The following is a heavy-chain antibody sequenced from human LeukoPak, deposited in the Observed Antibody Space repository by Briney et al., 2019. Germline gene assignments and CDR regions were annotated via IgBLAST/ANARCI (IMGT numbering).Heavy chain of an antibody. V-gene: IGHV3-15*01. D-gene: IGHD2-15*01. CDR3: TTESYSEPDAFDT. Sequence: PGGSLRLSCAASGFTFSNAWMSWVRQAPGKGLEWVGRIKSKTDGGTTDYAAPVKGRFTISRDDSQNTLDLQMNSLKTEDTAVYYCTTESYSEPDAFDTWGQGTMVTVSS. J-gene: IGHJ3*02. CDR1: GFTFSNAW. CDR2: IKSKTDGGTT.